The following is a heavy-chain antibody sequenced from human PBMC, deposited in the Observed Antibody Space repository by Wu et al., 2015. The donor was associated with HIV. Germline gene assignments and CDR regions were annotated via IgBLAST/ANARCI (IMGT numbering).Heavy chain of an antibody. V-gene: IGHV1-24*01. CDR2: FDPEDGET. D-gene: IGHD4-17*01. CDR3: YGRGATVTTFDY. Sequence: QVQLVQSGAEVRKPGASVKVSCKVSGYTLTELSMHWVRQAPGKGLEWMGGFDPEDGETIYAQKFQGRVTMTEDTSTDTAYMELSSLRSEDTAVYYCYGRGATVTTFDYWGQGTLVTVSS. J-gene: IGHJ4*02. CDR1: GYTLTELS.